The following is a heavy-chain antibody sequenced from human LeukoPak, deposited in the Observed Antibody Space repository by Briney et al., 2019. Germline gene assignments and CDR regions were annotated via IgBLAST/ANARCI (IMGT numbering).Heavy chain of an antibody. D-gene: IGHD6-19*01. V-gene: IGHV1-69*04. CDR3: ARVSAPGYSSGWYYGY. J-gene: IGHJ4*02. CDR1: GGTFSSYA. Sequence: SVKVSCKASGGTFSSYAISWVRQAPGQGLEWMGRIIPILGIANYAQKFLGRVTITADKSTSTAYMELSSLRSEDTAVYYCARVSAPGYSSGWYYGYWGQGTLVTVSS. CDR2: IIPILGIA.